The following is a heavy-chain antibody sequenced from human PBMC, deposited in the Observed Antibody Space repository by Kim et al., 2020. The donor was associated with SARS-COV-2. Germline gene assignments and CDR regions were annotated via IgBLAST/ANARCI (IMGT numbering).Heavy chain of an antibody. J-gene: IGHJ4*02. CDR3: ARVHFPGIAAAGTLSFDY. CDR2: ISSSSSYI. CDR1: GFTFSSYS. Sequence: GGSLRLSCAAPGFTFSSYSMNWVRQAPGKGLEWVSSISSSSSYIYYADSVKGRFTISRDNAKNSLYLQMNSLRAEDTAVYYCARVHFPGIAAAGTLSFDYWGQGTLVTVSS. D-gene: IGHD6-13*01. V-gene: IGHV3-21*01.